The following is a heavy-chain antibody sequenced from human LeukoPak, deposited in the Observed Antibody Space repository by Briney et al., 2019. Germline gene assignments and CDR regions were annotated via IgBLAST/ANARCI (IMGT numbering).Heavy chain of an antibody. J-gene: IGHJ4*02. V-gene: IGHV3-30-3*01. CDR3: ARGDDSGYYDYFDY. CDR2: ISYDGSNK. Sequence: AGGSLRLSCAASGFTFSGYPIHWVRQAPGKGLEWVAVISYDGSNKYYADSVKGRFTISRDNSKNTLYLQMNSLRAEDTAVYYCARGDDSGYYDYFDYWGQGALVTVSS. CDR1: GFTFSGYP. D-gene: IGHD3-22*01.